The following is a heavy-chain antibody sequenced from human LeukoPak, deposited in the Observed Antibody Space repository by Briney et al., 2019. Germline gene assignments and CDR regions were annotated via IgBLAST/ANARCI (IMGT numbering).Heavy chain of an antibody. CDR3: ASIPGGGPM. J-gene: IGHJ4*02. V-gene: IGHV1-69*04. Sequence: SVKVSCKASGGTFSSYAMSCVRQAPGQGLEWMGRIIPILGIANYAQKFQGRVTITADKSTSTAYMELSSLRSEDTAVYYCASIPGGGPMWGQGTLVTVSS. CDR2: IIPILGIA. D-gene: IGHD2-21*01. CDR1: GGTFSSYA.